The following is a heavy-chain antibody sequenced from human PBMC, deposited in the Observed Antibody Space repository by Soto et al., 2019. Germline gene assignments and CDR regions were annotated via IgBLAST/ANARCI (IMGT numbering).Heavy chain of an antibody. V-gene: IGHV3-23*01. D-gene: IGHD1-7*01. CDR2: ISGTAGNT. Sequence: GGSLRLSCAASGFTFPSCAMSWVRQAPGKGLEWVSAISGTAGNTHHADSVKGRFTISRDISKNTLYLQMNSLRAEDTAVYYCAKGDWDYIAGHFDYWGQGTLVTVSS. CDR3: AKGDWDYIAGHFDY. CDR1: GFTFPSCA. J-gene: IGHJ4*02.